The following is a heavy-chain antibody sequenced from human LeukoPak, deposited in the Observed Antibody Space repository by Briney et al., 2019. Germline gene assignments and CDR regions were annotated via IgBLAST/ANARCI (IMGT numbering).Heavy chain of an antibody. CDR1: GYSIASGYY. CDR3: ARHGYSSSWYDY. CDR2: IYHRGNT. D-gene: IGHD6-13*01. V-gene: IGHV4-38-2*02. Sequence: ASETLSLTCTVSGYSIASGYYWGWIRQPPGKGLEWIGSIYHRGNTYYNPSLKSRVTISVDTSKNQFSLKLSSVTAADTAVYYCARHGYSSSWYDYWGQGTLVTVSS. J-gene: IGHJ4*02.